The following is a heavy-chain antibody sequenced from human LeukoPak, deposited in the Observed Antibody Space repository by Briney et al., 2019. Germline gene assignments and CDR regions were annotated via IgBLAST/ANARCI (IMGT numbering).Heavy chain of an antibody. V-gene: IGHV4-31*03. CDR2: IYYSGST. J-gene: IGHJ4*02. Sequence: PSETLSLTCTVSGGSISSGGYYWSWIRQHPGKGLEWIGYIYYSGSTYYNPSLKSRVTISVDTSKNQFSLKLSSVTAADTAVYCCARYRVTVVTPIFDYWGQGTLVTVSS. CDR3: ARYRVTVVTPIFDY. CDR1: GGSISSGGYY. D-gene: IGHD4-23*01.